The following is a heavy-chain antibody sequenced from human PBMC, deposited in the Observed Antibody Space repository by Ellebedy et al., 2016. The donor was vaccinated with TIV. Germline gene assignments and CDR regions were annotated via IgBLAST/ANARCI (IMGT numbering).Heavy chain of an antibody. D-gene: IGHD3-22*01. CDR1: GFTFSNYL. V-gene: IGHV3-7*01. CDR3: ARDRVRYYDSSGYCGMDV. J-gene: IGHJ6*02. CDR2: IKPDASEK. Sequence: PGGSLRLSCAASGFTFSNYLMSWVRQAPGKGLEWVANIKPDASEKYYADSVKGRFTISRDNSKNTLYLQMNSLRAEDTAVYYCARDRVRYYDSSGYCGMDVWGQGTTVTVSS.